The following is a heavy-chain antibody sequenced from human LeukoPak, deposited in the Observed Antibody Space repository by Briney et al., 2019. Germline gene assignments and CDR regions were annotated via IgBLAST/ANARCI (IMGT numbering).Heavy chain of an antibody. Sequence: GGSLRLSCVGSGLTFSSYWMHWVRQAPGKGLEWVSCINGDGSTKSYADSVKGRFTVSRDNAKNTLYLQMNSLRAADTAVYFCVKEVFNWGQGTLVTVSS. V-gene: IGHV3-74*01. CDR2: INGDGSTK. CDR1: GLTFSSYW. J-gene: IGHJ4*02. CDR3: VKEVFN.